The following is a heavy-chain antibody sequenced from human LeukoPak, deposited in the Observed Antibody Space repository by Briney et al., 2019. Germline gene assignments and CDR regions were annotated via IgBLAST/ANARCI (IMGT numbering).Heavy chain of an antibody. CDR3: ARGRCSSTSCYARARHDAFDI. Sequence: SETLSLTCAVYGGSFSGYYWSWIRQPPGKGLEWIGEISHSGSTNYNPSLKSRVTISVDTSKNQFSLKLSSVTAADTAVYYCARGRCSSTSCYARARHDAFDIWGQGTMVTVSS. J-gene: IGHJ3*02. CDR2: ISHSGST. V-gene: IGHV4-34*01. CDR1: GGSFSGYY. D-gene: IGHD2-2*01.